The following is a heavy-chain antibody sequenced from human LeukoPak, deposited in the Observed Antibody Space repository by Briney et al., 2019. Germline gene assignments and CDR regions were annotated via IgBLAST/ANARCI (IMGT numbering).Heavy chain of an antibody. CDR3: ASRYSSGWRRGFDP. CDR1: GGSFSSYA. D-gene: IGHD6-19*01. V-gene: IGHV1-69*13. CDR2: IIPIFGTA. Sequence: SVKVSCKASGGSFSSYAISWVRQAPGQGLEWMGGIIPIFGTANYAQKFQGRVTITADESTSTAYMELSSLRSEDTAVYYCASRYSSGWRRGFDPWGQGTLVTVSS. J-gene: IGHJ5*02.